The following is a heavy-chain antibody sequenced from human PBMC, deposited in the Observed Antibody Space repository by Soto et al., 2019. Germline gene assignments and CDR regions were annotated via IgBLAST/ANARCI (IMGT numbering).Heavy chain of an antibody. D-gene: IGHD3-10*01. J-gene: IGHJ6*02. CDR2: IYYSGST. V-gene: IGHV4-59*01. CDR3: ARADPWFGELLYYYYGMDV. CDR1: GGSISSYY. Sequence: SETLSLTCTVSGGSISSYYWSWIRQPPGKGLEWIGYIYYSGSTNYNPSLKSRVTISVDTSKNQFSLKLSSVTAADTAVYYCARADPWFGELLYYYYGMDVWGQGTTVTVSS.